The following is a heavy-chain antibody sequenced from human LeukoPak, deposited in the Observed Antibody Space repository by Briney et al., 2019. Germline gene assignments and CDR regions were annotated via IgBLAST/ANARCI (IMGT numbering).Heavy chain of an antibody. J-gene: IGHJ4*02. Sequence: GGSLRLSCAASGFTFSASSMNWVRQAPGKGLEWVSYISSSSSTIYYADSVKGRFTISRDNAKNSLYLQMNSLRDEDTAVYYCASPTRYSSSWFDYWGQGTLVTVSS. D-gene: IGHD6-13*01. CDR2: ISSSSSTI. V-gene: IGHV3-48*02. CDR1: GFTFSASS. CDR3: ASPTRYSSSWFDY.